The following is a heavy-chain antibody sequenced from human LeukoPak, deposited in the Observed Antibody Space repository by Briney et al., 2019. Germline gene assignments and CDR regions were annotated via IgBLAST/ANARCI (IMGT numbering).Heavy chain of an antibody. D-gene: IGHD5-24*01. CDR2: ISYDGSNK. Sequence: GGSLRLSCAASGFTFSSYAMLWVRQAPGKGLEWVAVISYDGSNKYYADSVKGRFTISRDNAKDTLYLQMNSLRVEDTAVYYCARVADGDKYGGRDYWGQGALVIVSS. CDR1: GFTFSSYA. V-gene: IGHV3-30*04. J-gene: IGHJ4*02. CDR3: ARVADGDKYGGRDY.